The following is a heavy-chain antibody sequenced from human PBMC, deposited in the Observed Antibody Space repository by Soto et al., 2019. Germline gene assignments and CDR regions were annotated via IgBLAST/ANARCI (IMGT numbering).Heavy chain of an antibody. CDR2: INHSGST. J-gene: IGHJ4*02. CDR3: ARGVTSGDSLYYFDY. D-gene: IGHD3-16*01. V-gene: IGHV4-34*01. CDR1: GGSFSGYY. Sequence: KQSQTLSLTCAVYGGSFSGYYWSWIRQPPGKGLEWIGEINHSGSTNYNPSLKSRVTISVDTSKNQFSLKLSSVTAADTAVYYCARGVTSGDSLYYFDYWGQGTLVTVSS.